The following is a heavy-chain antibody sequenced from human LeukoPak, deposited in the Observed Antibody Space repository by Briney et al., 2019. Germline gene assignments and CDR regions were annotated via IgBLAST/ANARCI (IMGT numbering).Heavy chain of an antibody. J-gene: IGHJ6*03. CDR1: GFTFSSYW. V-gene: IGHV3-7*01. D-gene: IGHD2-15*01. Sequence: GGSLRLSCAASGFTFSSYWMSWVRQAPGKGLEWVANIKQDGSEKYYVDSVKGRFTISRDNAKNSLYLQMNSLRAEDTAVYYCARDYDCSGGSCYFNYYYMDVWGKGTTVTVSS. CDR3: ARDYDCSGGSCYFNYYYMDV. CDR2: IKQDGSEK.